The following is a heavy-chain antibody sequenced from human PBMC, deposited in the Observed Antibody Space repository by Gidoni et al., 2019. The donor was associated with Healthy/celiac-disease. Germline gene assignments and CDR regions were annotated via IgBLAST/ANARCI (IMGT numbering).Heavy chain of an antibody. Sequence: QVQLQQWGAGLLKPSETLSLTCAVYGGSFSGYSWSWIRQPPGKGLEWIGEINHSGSTNYNPSLKSRVTISVDTSKNQFSLKLSSVTAADTAVYYCARGGDRWLRFSVGLNWFDPWGQGTLVTVSS. CDR2: INHSGST. J-gene: IGHJ5*02. V-gene: IGHV4-34*01. CDR3: ARGGDRWLRFSVGLNWFDP. CDR1: GGSFSGYS. D-gene: IGHD5-12*01.